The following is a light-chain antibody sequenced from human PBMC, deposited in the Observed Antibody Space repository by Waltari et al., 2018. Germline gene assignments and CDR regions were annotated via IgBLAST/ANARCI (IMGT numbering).Light chain of an antibody. Sequence: EIVMTQSPATLSVSPGDRATLSCRASQSVSSNLALYQQKPGQAPRLLTYGASTRATGIPARFSGSGSGTEFTLTISSLQSEDFAVYYCQQYNNWPLTFGGGTKVEIK. V-gene: IGKV3-15*01. CDR2: GAS. J-gene: IGKJ4*01. CDR1: QSVSSN. CDR3: QQYNNWPLT.